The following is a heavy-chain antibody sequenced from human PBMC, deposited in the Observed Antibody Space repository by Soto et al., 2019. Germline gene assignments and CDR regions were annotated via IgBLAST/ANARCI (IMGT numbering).Heavy chain of an antibody. V-gene: IGHV1-69*13. CDR1: GVTLNSYA. J-gene: IGHJ6*02. D-gene: IGHD3-3*01. CDR2: IIPMYGTA. CDR3: ARVITIFGVVIHYYGMDV. Sequence: SVMVSCKASGVTLNSYAISCGRQAPGEELQWMGGIIPMYGTAHYAQKLQGRVTITADESTSTAYMELSSLRSEDTAVYYCARVITIFGVVIHYYGMDVWGQGTTVTVSS.